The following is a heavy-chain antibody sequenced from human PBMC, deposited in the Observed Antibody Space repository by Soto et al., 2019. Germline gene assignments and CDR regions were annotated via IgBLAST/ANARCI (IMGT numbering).Heavy chain of an antibody. CDR1: GFTFSSYG. J-gene: IGHJ6*03. CDR2: ISYDGSNK. Sequence: HPGGSLRLSCAASGFTFSSYGMHWVRQAPGKGLEWVAVISYDGSNKYYADSVKRRFPISRDNSKTTLYLPMNSLRAEDTAVYYCAKDMLRFFGPGLMDVWGKGTTVTVSS. CDR3: AKDMLRFFGPGLMDV. D-gene: IGHD3-3*01. V-gene: IGHV3-30*18.